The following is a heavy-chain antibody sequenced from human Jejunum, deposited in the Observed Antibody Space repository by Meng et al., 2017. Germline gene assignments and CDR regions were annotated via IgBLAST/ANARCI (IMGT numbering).Heavy chain of an antibody. Sequence: GGSLRLSCAASGFTFADYAMHWVRQAPGKGLEWVSLISWDGGSTYYADSVKGRFTISRDNSKNSLYLQMNSLRAEDTALYYCAKGISGSWRYAFDIWGQGTMVTVSS. J-gene: IGHJ3*02. D-gene: IGHD1-26*01. V-gene: IGHV3-43D*03. CDR1: GFTFADYA. CDR3: AKGISGSWRYAFDI. CDR2: ISWDGGST.